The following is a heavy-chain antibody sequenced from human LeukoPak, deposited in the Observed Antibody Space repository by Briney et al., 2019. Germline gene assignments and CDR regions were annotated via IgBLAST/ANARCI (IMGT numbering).Heavy chain of an antibody. J-gene: IGHJ3*02. D-gene: IGHD1-1*01. CDR1: GFTFSSYA. V-gene: IGHV3-30-3*01. CDR3: ARDRAGTTTSDLFDI. CDR2: ISYDGSNK. Sequence: GGSLRLSCAASGFTFSSYAMHWVRQAPGKGLEWVAVISYDGSNKYYADSVKGRFTISRDNSKNTLYLQMNSLRAEDTAVYYCARDRAGTTTSDLFDIWGQGTMVTVSS.